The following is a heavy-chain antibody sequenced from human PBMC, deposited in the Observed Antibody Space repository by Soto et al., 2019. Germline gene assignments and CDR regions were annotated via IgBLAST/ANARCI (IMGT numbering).Heavy chain of an antibody. CDR2: INSDGSST. CDR3: ARGSHYYDSSGYSGFDP. V-gene: IGHV3-74*01. Sequence: GGSLRLSCAASGFTFSSYWMHWVRQAPGTGLVWVSRINSDGSSTSYADSVKGRFTISRDNAKNTLYLQMNSLRAEDTAVYYCARGSHYYDSSGYSGFDPWGQGTLVTVSS. J-gene: IGHJ5*02. D-gene: IGHD3-22*01. CDR1: GFTFSSYW.